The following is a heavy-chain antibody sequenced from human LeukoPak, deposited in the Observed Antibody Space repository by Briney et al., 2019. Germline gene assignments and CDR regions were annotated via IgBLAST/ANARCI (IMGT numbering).Heavy chain of an antibody. D-gene: IGHD6-6*01. CDR2: IIPIFDTA. Sequence: SVKVSCKASGGTFSIYAISWVRQAPGQGLEWMGGIIPIFDTANYAQKFQGRVTITADKSTSTAYMELSSLRSEDTAVYYCGRCSWSYYYYYGMDVWGKGTTVTVSS. CDR1: GGTFSIYA. J-gene: IGHJ6*04. CDR3: GRCSWSYYYYYGMDV. V-gene: IGHV1-69*06.